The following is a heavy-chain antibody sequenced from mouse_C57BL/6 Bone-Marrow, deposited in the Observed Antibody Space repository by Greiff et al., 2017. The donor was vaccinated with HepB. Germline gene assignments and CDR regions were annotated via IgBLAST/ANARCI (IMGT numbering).Heavy chain of an antibody. J-gene: IGHJ2*01. CDR3: ARQGYYGSSL. CDR1: GFTFSSYG. D-gene: IGHD1-1*01. Sequence: EVKLMESGGDLMKPGGSLKLSCAASGFTFSSYGMSWVRQTPDKRLEWVATISSGGSYTYYPDSVKGRFTISRDNAKNTLYLQMSSLKSEDTAMYYCARQGYYGSSLWGQGTTLTVSS. V-gene: IGHV5-6*01. CDR2: ISSGGSYT.